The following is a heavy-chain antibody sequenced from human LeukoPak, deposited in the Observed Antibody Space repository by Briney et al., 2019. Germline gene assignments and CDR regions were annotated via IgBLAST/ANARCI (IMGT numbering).Heavy chain of an antibody. J-gene: IGHJ3*02. V-gene: IGHV3-11*01. CDR1: GFTFSDYY. CDR3: ARDVGSSSWYSGVAGLAFDI. D-gene: IGHD6-13*01. Sequence: KSGGSLRLSCAASGFTFSDYYMSWIRQAPGKGLEWVSYISSSGNTIYYADSVKGRFTISRENAKNSLYLQMNSLRAEDTAVYYCARDVGSSSWYSGVAGLAFDIWGQGTMVTVS. CDR2: ISSSGNTI.